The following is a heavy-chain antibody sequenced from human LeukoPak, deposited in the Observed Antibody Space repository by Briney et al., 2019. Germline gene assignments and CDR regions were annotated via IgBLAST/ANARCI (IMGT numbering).Heavy chain of an antibody. CDR3: ARGMVRGVINPFDY. V-gene: IGHV4-59*01. D-gene: IGHD3-10*01. Sequence: PSETLSLTCTVSGVSISSYYWSWIRQPPGKGLEWLGYIYYSVSTNYNPSLKSRVTISVDTSKNQFSLKLSSVTAADTAVYYCARGMVRGVINPFDYWGQGTLVTVSS. J-gene: IGHJ4*02. CDR2: IYYSVST. CDR1: GVSISSYY.